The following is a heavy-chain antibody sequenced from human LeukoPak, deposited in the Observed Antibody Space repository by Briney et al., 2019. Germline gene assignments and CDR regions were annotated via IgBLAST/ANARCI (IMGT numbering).Heavy chain of an antibody. Sequence: SETLSLTCTVSGGSNSSSCYYGGRLRQPPGQGLEWIGRYYYSGSTYHNLSRRGRVTISVDKSQNPFYLNPSSVTAAATAFYFCARGGDGDYPFDYWGQGTLVSVSS. J-gene: IGHJ4*02. CDR1: GGSNSSSCYY. V-gene: IGHV4-39*07. D-gene: IGHD4-17*01. CDR2: YYYSGST. CDR3: ARGGDGDYPFDY.